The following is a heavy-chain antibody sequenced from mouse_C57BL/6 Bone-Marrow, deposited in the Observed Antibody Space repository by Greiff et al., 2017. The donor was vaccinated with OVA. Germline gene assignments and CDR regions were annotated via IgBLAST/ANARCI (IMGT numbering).Heavy chain of an antibody. J-gene: IGHJ1*03. D-gene: IGHD1-1*01. CDR3: ARSGGITTVVANWYFDV. V-gene: IGHV1-55*01. CDR1: GYTFTSYW. Sequence: QVQLQQPGAELVKPGASVKMSCKASGYTFTSYWITWVKQRPGQGLEWIGDIYPGSGSTNYNEKFKSKATLTVDTSSSTAYMQLSSLTSEDSAVYYWARSGGITTVVANWYFDVWGTGTTVTVSS. CDR2: IYPGSGST.